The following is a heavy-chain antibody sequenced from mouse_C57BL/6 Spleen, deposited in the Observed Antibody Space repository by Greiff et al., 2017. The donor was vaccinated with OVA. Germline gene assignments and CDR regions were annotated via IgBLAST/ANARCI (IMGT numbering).Heavy chain of an antibody. CDR2: ISNGGGST. V-gene: IGHV5-12*01. D-gene: IGHD1-1*01. Sequence: EVMLVESGGGLVQPGGSLKLSCAASGFTFSDYYMYWVRQTPEKRLEWVAYISNGGGSTYYPDTVKGRFTISRDNAKNTLYLQMSRLKSEDTAMYYCARRDYYSSSYLDYWGQGTTLTVSS. CDR3: ARRDYYSSSYLDY. CDR1: GFTFSDYY. J-gene: IGHJ2*01.